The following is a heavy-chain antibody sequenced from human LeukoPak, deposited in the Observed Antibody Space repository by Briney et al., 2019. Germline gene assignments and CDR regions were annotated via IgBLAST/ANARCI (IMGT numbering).Heavy chain of an antibody. CDR1: GYTFTSYG. Sequence: ASVKVSCKASGYTFTSYGIHWVRQAPGQRLEWMGWISVGNGYTKYSQNFQGRVTISSDTSASTAYMELSSLRSEDTAVYYCARQAVMYHYESSGYPFDFWGQGTLVTVSS. CDR2: ISVGNGYT. J-gene: IGHJ4*02. CDR3: ARQAVMYHYESSGYPFDF. D-gene: IGHD3-22*01. V-gene: IGHV1-3*01.